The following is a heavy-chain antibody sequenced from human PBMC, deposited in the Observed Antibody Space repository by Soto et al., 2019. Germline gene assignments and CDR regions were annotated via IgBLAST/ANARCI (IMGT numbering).Heavy chain of an antibody. CDR1: GGTFRSYA. CDR2: IIPIFGTA. V-gene: IGHV1-69*13. CDR3: ARASTVVVQDDIYSYYYGMDV. J-gene: IGHJ6*02. D-gene: IGHD2-2*01. Sequence: ASVKVSCKASGGTFRSYAISWVRQAPGQGLEWMGGIIPIFGTANYAQKFQGRVTITADESTSTAYMELSSLRSEDTAVYYCARASTVVVQDDIYSYYYGMDVWGQGTTVTVSS.